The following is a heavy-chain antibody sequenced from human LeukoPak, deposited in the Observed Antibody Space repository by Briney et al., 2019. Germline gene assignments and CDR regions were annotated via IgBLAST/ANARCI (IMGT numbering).Heavy chain of an antibody. J-gene: IGHJ4*02. V-gene: IGHV3-23*01. Sequence: PGGSLRLSCAASGFTLSSYAMSWVRQAPGKGLEWVSSISGSGDISYYADSVKGRFTISRNNSKSTLYLQMNSLRAEVTAVYSCAKRLVVVTAIVDDYWGQGTLVTVSS. CDR1: GFTLSSYA. D-gene: IGHD2-21*02. CDR2: ISGSGDIS. CDR3: AKRLVVVTAIVDDY.